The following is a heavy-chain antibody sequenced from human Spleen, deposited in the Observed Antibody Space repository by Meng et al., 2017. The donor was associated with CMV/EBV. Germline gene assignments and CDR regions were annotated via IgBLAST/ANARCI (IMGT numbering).Heavy chain of an antibody. V-gene: IGHV4-39*07. Sequence: SETLSLTCTVSGGPISGTTYYWAWIRQSPGKGLEWIESIHNSGSTDYNPSLKSRVTMSIDASKNQLSLRLTSVTAADTAVYYCARGPLYHDNNYFDHWGQGTLVTVSS. CDR2: IHNSGST. J-gene: IGHJ5*02. CDR3: ARGPLYHDNNYFDH. CDR1: GGPISGTTYY. D-gene: IGHD3-9*01.